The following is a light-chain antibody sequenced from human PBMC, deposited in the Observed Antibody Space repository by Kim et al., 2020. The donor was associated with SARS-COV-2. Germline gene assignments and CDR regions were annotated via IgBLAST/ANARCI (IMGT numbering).Light chain of an antibody. J-gene: IGLJ3*02. Sequence: GQTVRITCHGDSLRNYYASWYQQRPGQAPLLVIYGKNNRPSTIPDRFSGSSSGNTASLTITGAQAEDEADYYCNSRDSSGNHPHWVFGGGTQLTVL. CDR2: GKN. V-gene: IGLV3-19*01. CDR1: SLRNYY. CDR3: NSRDSSGNHPHWV.